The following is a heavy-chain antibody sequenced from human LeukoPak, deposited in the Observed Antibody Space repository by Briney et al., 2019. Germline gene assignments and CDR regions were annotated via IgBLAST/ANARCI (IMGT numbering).Heavy chain of an antibody. J-gene: IGHJ4*02. CDR1: GGSISSGSYY. V-gene: IGHV4-61*02. D-gene: IGHD5-12*01. CDR2: IYTSGST. Sequence: SSETLSLTCTVSGGSISSGSYYWSWIRQPAGKGLEWIGRIYTSGSTNYNPSLKSRVTISVDTSKNQFSLKLSSVTAADTAVYYCAAEYSGYDWGYFDYWGQGTLVTVSS. CDR3: AAEYSGYDWGYFDY.